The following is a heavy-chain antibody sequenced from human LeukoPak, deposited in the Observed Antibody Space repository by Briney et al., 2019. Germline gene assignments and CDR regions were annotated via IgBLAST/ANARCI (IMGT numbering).Heavy chain of an antibody. D-gene: IGHD2-21*01. Sequence: GGSLRLSCAASGFTFSSYSMNWVRQAPGKGLEWVSYISSSSSTIYYADSVKGRFTISRDNAKNSLYLQMNSLRAEDTAVYYCAREAIYMDVWGKGTTVTVSS. CDR3: AREAIYMDV. CDR2: ISSSSSTI. V-gene: IGHV3-48*01. CDR1: GFTFSSYS. J-gene: IGHJ6*03.